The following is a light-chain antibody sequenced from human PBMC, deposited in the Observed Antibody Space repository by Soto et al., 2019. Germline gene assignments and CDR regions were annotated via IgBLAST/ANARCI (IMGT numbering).Light chain of an antibody. Sequence: EIVMTQFPATLSKSPGESATFSCRASQSISTKLAWYKQRPGQAPRLLMYGASTGATGIPARSRGSGSGTEFNLTISSLQSEDFAVSYCQQYSSSVWTFGQGTKVDIK. CDR1: QSISTK. V-gene: IGKV3-15*01. J-gene: IGKJ1*01. CDR2: GAS. CDR3: QQYSSSVWT.